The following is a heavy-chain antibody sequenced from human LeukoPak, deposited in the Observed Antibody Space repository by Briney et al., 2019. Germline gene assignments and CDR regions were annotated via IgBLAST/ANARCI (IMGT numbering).Heavy chain of an antibody. D-gene: IGHD3-3*01. V-gene: IGHV4-39*01. Sequence: SETLSLTCTVSGGSISSSSYYWGWIRQPPGKGLEWIGSIYYSGSTYYNPSLKSRVTISVDTSKNQFSLKLSSVTAADTAVYYCARRGRAIFGVVLAAYAFDIWGQGTMVTVSS. CDR2: IYYSGST. CDR1: GGSISSSSYY. J-gene: IGHJ3*02. CDR3: ARRGRAIFGVVLAAYAFDI.